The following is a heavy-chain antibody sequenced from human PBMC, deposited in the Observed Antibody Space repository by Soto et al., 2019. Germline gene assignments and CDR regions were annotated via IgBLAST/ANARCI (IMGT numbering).Heavy chain of an antibody. J-gene: IGHJ4*02. CDR2: ISGSGGST. CDR1: GFTFSSYA. D-gene: IGHD2-2*01. Sequence: GGSLRLSCAASGFTFSSYAMSWVRQAPGKGLEWVSAISGSGGSTYYADSVKGRFTISRDNSKNTLYLQMNSLRAEDTAVYYCAKDSTLIVVVPAGDYWGQGTLVTVSS. V-gene: IGHV3-23*01. CDR3: AKDSTLIVVVPAGDY.